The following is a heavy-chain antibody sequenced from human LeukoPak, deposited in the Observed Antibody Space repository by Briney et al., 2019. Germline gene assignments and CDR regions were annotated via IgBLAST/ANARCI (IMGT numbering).Heavy chain of an antibody. CDR1: GYTFTGYY. J-gene: IGHJ4*02. D-gene: IGHD2/OR15-2a*01. CDR3: ARPNLSNFDY. Sequence: ASVKVSCKASGYTFTGYYMHWVRQAPGQGLEWMGWINPNSGGTNYAQKFQGRVTMTRDTSTSTVYMELSSLRSEDTAVYYCARPNLSNFDYWGQGTLVTVSS. CDR2: INPNSGGT. V-gene: IGHV1-2*02.